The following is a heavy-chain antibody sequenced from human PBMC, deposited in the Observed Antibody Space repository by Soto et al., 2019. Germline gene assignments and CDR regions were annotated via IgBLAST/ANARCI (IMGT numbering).Heavy chain of an antibody. CDR2: IKQDGSEK. J-gene: IGHJ6*02. V-gene: IGHV3-7*01. Sequence: GGSLRLSCAASGFTFSSYWMSWVRQAPGKGLEWVANIKQDGSEKYYVDSVKGRFTISRDNAKNSLYLQMNSLRAEDTAVYYCARDLVEVAVGLPNVWGQGTTVTVSS. CDR1: GFTFSSYW. CDR3: ARDLVEVAVGLPNV. D-gene: IGHD5-12*01.